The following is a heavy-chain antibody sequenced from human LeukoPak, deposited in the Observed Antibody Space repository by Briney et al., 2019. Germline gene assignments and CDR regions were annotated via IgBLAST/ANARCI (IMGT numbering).Heavy chain of an antibody. D-gene: IGHD3-9*01. CDR3: ARMQLTSLRYFDWLFTDNWFDP. CDR1: GFTFSSYA. Sequence: GGSLRLSCAASGFTFSSYAMHWVRQAPGKGLEWVAVISYDGSNKYYADSVKGRFTISRDNSKNTLYLQMNSLRAEDTAVYYCARMQLTSLRYFDWLFTDNWFDPWGQGTLVTVSS. J-gene: IGHJ5*02. V-gene: IGHV3-30*04. CDR2: ISYDGSNK.